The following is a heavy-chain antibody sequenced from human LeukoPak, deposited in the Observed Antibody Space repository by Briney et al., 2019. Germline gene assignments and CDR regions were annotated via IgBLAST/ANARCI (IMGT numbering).Heavy chain of an antibody. Sequence: GGSLRLSCAASGFTFSSSAMSWVRQAPGKGLEWVSAISGSSGSTCYADSVKGRFTISRDNSKNTLYLQMNSLRAEDTAIYYCAKTRPLDSSSWSHGDYWGQGTLVTVSS. CDR2: ISGSSGST. J-gene: IGHJ4*02. D-gene: IGHD6-13*01. CDR3: AKTRPLDSSSWSHGDY. V-gene: IGHV3-23*01. CDR1: GFTFSSSA.